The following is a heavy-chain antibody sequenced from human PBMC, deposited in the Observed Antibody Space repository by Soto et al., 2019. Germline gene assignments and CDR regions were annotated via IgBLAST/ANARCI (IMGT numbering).Heavy chain of an antibody. CDR3: TRQAYSSSSRGTLNDY. CDR1: GFTFSGSA. CDR2: IRSKANSYAT. J-gene: IGHJ4*02. D-gene: IGHD6-6*01. V-gene: IGHV3-73*01. Sequence: GGSLRLSCAASGFTFSGSAMHWVRQASGKGLEWVGRIRSKANSYATAYAASVKGRFTISRDDSKNTAYLQMNSLKTEDTAVYYCTRQAYSSSSRGTLNDYWGQGTLVTVSS.